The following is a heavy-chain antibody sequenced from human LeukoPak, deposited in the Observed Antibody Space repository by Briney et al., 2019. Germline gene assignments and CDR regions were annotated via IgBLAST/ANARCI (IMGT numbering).Heavy chain of an antibody. CDR1: GFTFNSYN. V-gene: IGHV3-21*01. CDR2: ITSSSSYK. J-gene: IGHJ4*02. D-gene: IGHD3-3*01. Sequence: PGGSLRLSCTASGFTFNSYNMNWVRQAPGKGLEWVSSITSSSSYKYYADSVRGRFTISRDNAKNSLYLQMNSLRAEDTAVYYCARDYITIFGVVTSYYFDYWGQGTLVTVSS. CDR3: ARDYITIFGVVTSYYFDY.